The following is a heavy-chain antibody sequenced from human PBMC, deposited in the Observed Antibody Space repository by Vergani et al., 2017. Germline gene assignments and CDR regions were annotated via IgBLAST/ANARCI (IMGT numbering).Heavy chain of an antibody. D-gene: IGHD4-11*01. V-gene: IGHV4-34*01. Sequence: QVQLQQWGGGLLKPSETLSLTCVVNGGSFTSYHWTWIRQSPGEGLEWFGDLDHTGRPDYNPSLKIRLTMSVDKSRNQFSLTLNSVTATDTAIYFCARVNTETNGHLYYYYYMDVWGQGTAVTVS. CDR1: GGSFTSYH. CDR3: ARVNTETNGHLYYYYYMDV. CDR2: LDHTGRP. J-gene: IGHJ6*03.